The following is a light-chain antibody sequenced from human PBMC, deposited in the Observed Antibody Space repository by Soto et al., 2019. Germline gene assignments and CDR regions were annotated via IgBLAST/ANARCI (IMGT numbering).Light chain of an antibody. CDR2: DAS. Sequence: EIVLTQSPATLSLSPGERATLSCRASQSFSSYLAWYQQKPGQSPRLLIYDASNRATGIPARFSGSGSGTDFTLTISSLEPEDFAVYYCQQRSNWPVTFGQGTKV. J-gene: IGKJ1*01. CDR1: QSFSSY. V-gene: IGKV3-11*01. CDR3: QQRSNWPVT.